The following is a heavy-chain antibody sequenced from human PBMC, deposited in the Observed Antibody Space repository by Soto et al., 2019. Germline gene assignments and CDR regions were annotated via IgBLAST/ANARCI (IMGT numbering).Heavy chain of an antibody. J-gene: IGHJ4*02. V-gene: IGHV3-73*01. CDR2: IRSKINSYAT. D-gene: IGHD3-22*01. CDR1: GFTFSGSA. Sequence: GGSLRLSCAASGFTFSGSAMHWVRQASGKGLEWIGRIRSKINSYATAYGASVKGRFTISRDDSKNTAYLQMNSLKIEDTAVYYCTRNNYDSSGSPGDYWGQGTLVTVSS. CDR3: TRNNYDSSGSPGDY.